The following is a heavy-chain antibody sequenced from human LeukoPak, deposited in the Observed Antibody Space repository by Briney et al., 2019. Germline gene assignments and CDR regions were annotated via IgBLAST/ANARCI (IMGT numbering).Heavy chain of an antibody. D-gene: IGHD6-13*01. CDR2: IYYTGRT. Sequence: PSETLSLTCTVSGGSITSSGHSWGWIRQPPGKGLEWTGTIYYTGRTYYNPSLQSRITISVDTSRNQFSLKLSSVTAADTAVYYCARHVSDSSSWYPLDYWGQGTLVTVSS. J-gene: IGHJ4*02. CDR1: GGSITSSGHS. CDR3: ARHVSDSSSWYPLDY. V-gene: IGHV4-39*01.